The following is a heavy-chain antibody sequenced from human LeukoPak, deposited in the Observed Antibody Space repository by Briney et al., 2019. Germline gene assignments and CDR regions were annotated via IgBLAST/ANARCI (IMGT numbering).Heavy chain of an antibody. V-gene: IGHV3-23*01. Sequence: GGSLRLSCAASGFTFSSYAMTWVRQAPGKGLEWVSSITDNTGSTYYADSVKGRFTISRDNSKNMLYLEMNSLRAEDTAVYYCAKDPSMSGDDNWGQGILVTVSS. J-gene: IGHJ4*02. CDR1: GFTFSSYA. CDR2: ITDNTGST. CDR3: AKDPSMSGDDN.